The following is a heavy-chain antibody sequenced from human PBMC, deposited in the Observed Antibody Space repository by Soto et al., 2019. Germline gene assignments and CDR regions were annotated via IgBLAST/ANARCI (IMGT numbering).Heavy chain of an antibody. CDR3: ARERVVNCSGGSCSGWFDP. CDR2: INPNSGGT. Sequence: QVQLVRSGAEVKKPGASVKVSCKASGYTFTGYYMHWVRQAPGQGLEWMGWINPNSGGTNYAQKFQGWVTMTRDTSISTAYMELSRLRSDDTAVYYCARERVVNCSGGSCSGWFDPWGQGTLVTVSS. D-gene: IGHD2-15*01. V-gene: IGHV1-2*04. CDR1: GYTFTGYY. J-gene: IGHJ5*02.